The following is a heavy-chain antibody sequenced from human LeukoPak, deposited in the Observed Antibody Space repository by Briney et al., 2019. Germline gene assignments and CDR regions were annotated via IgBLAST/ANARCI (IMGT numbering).Heavy chain of an antibody. CDR1: GYTFTRYG. CDR3: AREDSYGFPCGHY. V-gene: IGHV1-18*04. CDR2: ISAYNGNT. J-gene: IGHJ4*02. D-gene: IGHD5-18*01. Sequence: ASVTVSCKASGYTFTRYGMSWVRQAPGQGVEGMGWISAYNGNTNYAKKLQGRVPLTPDPSPTPAYMELRSLRSHDTAVYYCAREDSYGFPCGHYSGQGPLVTVSS.